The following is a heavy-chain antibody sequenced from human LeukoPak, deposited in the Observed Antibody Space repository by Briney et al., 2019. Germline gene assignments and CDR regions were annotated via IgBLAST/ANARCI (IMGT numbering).Heavy chain of an antibody. CDR2: INHSGST. V-gene: IGHV4-34*01. D-gene: IGHD6-19*01. CDR1: GGSFSGYY. J-gene: IGHJ6*02. Sequence: SETLSLTCAVYGGSFSGYYWSWIRQPPGKGLEWIGEINHSGSTNYNPSLKSRVTISVDTAKNQLSLKLSSVTAADTAVYYCASGMGIAVAGTDPLYYYYGMDVWGQGTTVTVSS. CDR3: ASGMGIAVAGTDPLYYYYGMDV.